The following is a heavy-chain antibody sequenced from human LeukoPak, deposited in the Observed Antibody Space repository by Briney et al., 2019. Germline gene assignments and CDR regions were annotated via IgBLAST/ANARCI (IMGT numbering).Heavy chain of an antibody. CDR2: IYHSGST. CDR3: ARESGGEYSSGWYKRNYFDN. V-gene: IGHV4-30-2*01. D-gene: IGHD6-19*01. Sequence: SQTLSLTCTVSGGSISSGGYYWSWIRQPPGKGLEWIGYIYHSGSTYYNPSLKSRVTISADMSRNQISLRLSFVTAADTAVYYCARESGGEYSSGWYKRNYFDNWGQGTRVTVSS. J-gene: IGHJ4*02. CDR1: GGSISSGGYY.